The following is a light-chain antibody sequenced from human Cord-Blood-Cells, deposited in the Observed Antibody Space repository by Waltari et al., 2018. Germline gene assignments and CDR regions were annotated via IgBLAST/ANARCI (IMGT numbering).Light chain of an antibody. Sequence: QSALTQPASVSGSPGQSITISCTGPSSDVGGYNYVSWYQQHPGKAPKLMIYDVSNRPAGVSNRVSGSKSGNTASLTISGLQAEDEADYYCSSYTSSSTVVVGGGTKLTVL. V-gene: IGLV2-14*01. CDR3: SSYTSSSTVV. CDR1: SSDVGGYNY. J-gene: IGLJ2*01. CDR2: DVS.